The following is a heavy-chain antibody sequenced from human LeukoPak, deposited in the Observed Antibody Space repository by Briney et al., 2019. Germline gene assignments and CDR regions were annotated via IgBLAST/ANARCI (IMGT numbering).Heavy chain of an antibody. V-gene: IGHV4-34*01. CDR1: GGSFRGYY. Sequence: PSETLSLTSAVYGGSFRGYYWSWIRQPPGTGLEWIGEINHSGSTNYNPSLKSRVTISVDTSKNQFSLKLSSVTAADTAVYFCARAANWGNEKETFDYWGQGILVTVSS. CDR3: ARAANWGNEKETFDY. D-gene: IGHD7-27*01. J-gene: IGHJ4*02. CDR2: INHSGST.